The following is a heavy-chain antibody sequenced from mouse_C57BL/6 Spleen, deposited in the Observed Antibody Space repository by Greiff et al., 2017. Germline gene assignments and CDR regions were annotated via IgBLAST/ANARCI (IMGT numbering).Heavy chain of an antibody. Sequence: VQLQQSGAELARPGASVKLSCKASGYTFTSYGISWVKQRTGQGLEWTGEIYPRSGNTYYNEKFKGKATLTADKSSSTAYMELRSLTSEDSAVYFCARGGDFDVWGTGTTVTVSS. CDR3: ARGGDFDV. CDR2: IYPRSGNT. J-gene: IGHJ1*03. CDR1: GYTFTSYG. V-gene: IGHV1-81*01.